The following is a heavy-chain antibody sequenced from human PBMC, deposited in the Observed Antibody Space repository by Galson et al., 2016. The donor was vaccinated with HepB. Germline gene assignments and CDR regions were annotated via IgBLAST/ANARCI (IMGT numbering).Heavy chain of an antibody. Sequence: SLRLSCAASGFSITIYSMNWVRQAPGKGLEWVAYISSSSSTIYYADSVKGRFTISRDNAKNSLCLQMNSLRTEDTAVYYCAGLLVTTASYYPYYGMDVWGQGTPVTVSS. CDR1: GFSITIYS. V-gene: IGHV3-48*01. D-gene: IGHD1/OR15-1a*01. J-gene: IGHJ6*02. CDR2: ISSSSSTI. CDR3: AGLLVTTASYYPYYGMDV.